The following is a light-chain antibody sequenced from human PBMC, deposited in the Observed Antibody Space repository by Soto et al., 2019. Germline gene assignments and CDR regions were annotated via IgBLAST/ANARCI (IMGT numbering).Light chain of an antibody. CDR1: SSDVGAYNY. CDR2: EVN. V-gene: IGLV2-8*01. CDR3: SSYAGSNNLGV. Sequence: QSVLTQPPSASGSPGQSVTISCTGTSSDVGAYNYVSWYQQPPGKAPKLIIYEVNKWPSGVPDRFSGSKSGNTASLTVSGLQAEDEADYYCSSYAGSNNLGVFGTGTKVTVL. J-gene: IGLJ1*01.